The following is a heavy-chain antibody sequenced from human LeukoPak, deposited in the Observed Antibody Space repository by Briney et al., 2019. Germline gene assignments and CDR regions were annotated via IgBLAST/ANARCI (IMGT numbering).Heavy chain of an antibody. Sequence: PSETLSLTCAVYGGSFSGYYWSWIRQPPGKGLEWIGEINHSGSTNYNPSLKSRATISVDTSKNQFSLKLSSVTAADTAVYYCAREWPPGVAGKVVGVTGNSNYDYWGQGTLVTVSS. J-gene: IGHJ4*02. CDR2: INHSGST. CDR3: AREWPPGVAGKVVGVTGNSNYDY. D-gene: IGHD6-19*01. CDR1: GGSFSGYY. V-gene: IGHV4-34*01.